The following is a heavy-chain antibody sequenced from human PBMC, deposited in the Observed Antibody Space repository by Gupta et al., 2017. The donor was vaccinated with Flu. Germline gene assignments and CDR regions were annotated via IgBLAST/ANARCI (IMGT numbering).Heavy chain of an antibody. J-gene: IGHJ4*02. CDR1: S. D-gene: IGHD3-16*01. V-gene: IGHV1-2*06. Sequence: SLHWVRQAPGQGLEWMGQINLNSGATDYAQKFQNRVTMTRDTSVSTAYMELRGLRSDDTAMYYCARDSALLFTSFDHWGQGTLVTGSS. CDR3: ARDSALLFTSFDH. CDR2: INLNSGAT.